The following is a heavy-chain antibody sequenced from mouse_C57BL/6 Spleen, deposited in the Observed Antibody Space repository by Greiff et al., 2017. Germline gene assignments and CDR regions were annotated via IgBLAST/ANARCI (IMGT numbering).Heavy chain of an antibody. Sequence: QVQLQQPGAELVKPGASVKLSCKASGYTFTSYWMHWVKQRPGQGLEWIGMIRPNSGSTNYNEKFKSKATLTVDKSSSTAYMQLSSLTSEDSAVYYWASGGYYGSSYGYFDVWGTGTTVTVSS. D-gene: IGHD1-1*01. CDR3: ASGGYYGSSYGYFDV. V-gene: IGHV1-64*01. CDR2: IRPNSGST. J-gene: IGHJ1*03. CDR1: GYTFTSYW.